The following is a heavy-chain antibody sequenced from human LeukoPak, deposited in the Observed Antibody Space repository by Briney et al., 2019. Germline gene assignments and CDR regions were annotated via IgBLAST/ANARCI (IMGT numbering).Heavy chain of an antibody. Sequence: GASVKVSCKASGYTFATYGFCWVGQAPGHGLEWMGWISANTGKTDYAQRYQGRVTLTTDTSASTAYMELRSLRPDDTAVYYCAKVAGDRMDYWGQGTLVTVSS. J-gene: IGHJ4*02. D-gene: IGHD6-13*01. CDR1: GYTFATYG. V-gene: IGHV1-18*01. CDR2: ISANTGKT. CDR3: AKVAGDRMDY.